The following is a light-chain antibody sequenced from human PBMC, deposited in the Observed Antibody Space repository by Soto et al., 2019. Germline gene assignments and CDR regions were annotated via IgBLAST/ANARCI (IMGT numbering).Light chain of an antibody. CDR1: SSDDGGFEY. J-gene: IGLJ1*01. CDR3: TSYTSSSTRDV. Sequence: QSVLRQSASVSGSPGQSITISGTGTSSDDGGFEYVSWYQHQPGKAPKLIIYDVTKPPSGASNRFSGSKSGNTASLTISGLQAEDEADYYCTSYTSSSTRDVVGTGTKVTVL. CDR2: DVT. V-gene: IGLV2-14*01.